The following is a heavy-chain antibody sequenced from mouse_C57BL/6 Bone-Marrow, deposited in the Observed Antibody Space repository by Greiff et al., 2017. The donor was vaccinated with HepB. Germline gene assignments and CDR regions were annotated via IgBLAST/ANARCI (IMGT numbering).Heavy chain of an antibody. J-gene: IGHJ4*01. V-gene: IGHV2-2*01. CDR3: ARIEEGNYVRDYYAMDY. Sequence: VQVVESGPGLVQPSQSLSITCTVSGFSLTSYGVHWVRQSPGKGLEWLGVIWSGGSTDYNAAFISRLSISKDNSKSQVFFKMNSLQADDTAIYYGARIEEGNYVRDYYAMDYWGQGTSVTVSS. D-gene: IGHD2-1*01. CDR1: GFSLTSYG. CDR2: IWSGGST.